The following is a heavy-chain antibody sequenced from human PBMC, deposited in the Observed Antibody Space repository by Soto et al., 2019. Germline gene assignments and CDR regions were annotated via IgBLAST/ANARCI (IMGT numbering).Heavy chain of an antibody. CDR3: AREARGKPTRYYDFWSGYAAYYYYYMDV. D-gene: IGHD3-3*01. J-gene: IGHJ6*03. CDR2: IKQDGSEK. V-gene: IGHV3-7*01. CDR1: GFTFSSYW. Sequence: EVQLVESGGGLVQPGGSLRLSCAASGFTFSSYWMSWVRQAPGKGLEWVANIKQDGSEKYYVDSVKGRFTISRDNAKNSLYLQMNSLRAEDTAVYYCAREARGKPTRYYDFWSGYAAYYYYYMDVWGKGTTVTVSS.